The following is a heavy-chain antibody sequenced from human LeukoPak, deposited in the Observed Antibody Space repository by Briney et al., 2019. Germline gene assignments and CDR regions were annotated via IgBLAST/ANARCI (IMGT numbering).Heavy chain of an antibody. D-gene: IGHD1-26*01. CDR1: GFTFSRSW. Sequence: GGSLRLSCAASGFTFSRSWMYWVRQAPGKGLVWVSRINGDETRTEYADSVKGRFSISRDNAKNTLFLQMNSLTVEDTAVYFCARGPDHGGSYCLDWGQGTLVTVSS. CDR3: ARGPDHGGSYCLD. J-gene: IGHJ4*02. CDR2: INGDETRT. V-gene: IGHV3-74*03.